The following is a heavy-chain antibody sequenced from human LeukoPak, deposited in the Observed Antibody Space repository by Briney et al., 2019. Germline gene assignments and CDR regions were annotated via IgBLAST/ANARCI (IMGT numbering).Heavy chain of an antibody. V-gene: IGHV4-39*07. J-gene: IGHJ4*02. CDR3: AGDRGYYFDY. CDR2: IYYTGSP. CDR1: GGSISSPNYY. Sequence: PSETLSLTCTVSGGSISSPNYYWGWIRQPPGKGLEWIGTIYYTGSPHYNPSLKSRVTISVDTSKNQFSLNLSSMTAADTAVYYCAGDRGYYFDYWGQGTLVTVSS. D-gene: IGHD3-16*01.